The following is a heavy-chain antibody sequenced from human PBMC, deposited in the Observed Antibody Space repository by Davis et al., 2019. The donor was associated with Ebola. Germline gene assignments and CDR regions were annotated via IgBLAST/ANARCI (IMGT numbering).Heavy chain of an antibody. J-gene: IGHJ4*02. V-gene: IGHV5-51*01. CDR2: IYPGDSDT. CDR3: ARRGGWSGAFLDY. CDR1: AYTFTTYW. D-gene: IGHD3-3*02. Sequence: PGGSLRLSCKASAYTFTTYWIGWVRQLPGKGLEWMGIIYPGDSDTRYSPSFQGQVTISADKSISTAYLQWSSLKASDTAMYYCARRGGWSGAFLDYWGQGTLVTVSS.